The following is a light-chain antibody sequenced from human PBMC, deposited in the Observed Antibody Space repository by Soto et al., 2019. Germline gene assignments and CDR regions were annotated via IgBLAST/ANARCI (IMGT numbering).Light chain of an antibody. CDR2: GAS. V-gene: IGKV3-15*01. CDR3: QQYNKWPPYT. Sequence: EIVMTQSPANLSVSPGERATLSCRASQSVSSNLAWYQQKPGQGPRLLIYGASTRATSIPARFSGSGSGTEFTRTINSMQSEEFAVYYCQQYNKWPPYTFGQGTKLEIK. J-gene: IGKJ2*01. CDR1: QSVSSN.